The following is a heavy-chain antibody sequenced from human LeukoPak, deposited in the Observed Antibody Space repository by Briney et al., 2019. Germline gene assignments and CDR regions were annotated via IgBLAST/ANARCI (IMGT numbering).Heavy chain of an antibody. CDR1: GGSITSYF. CDR2: IYHSGTT. CDR3: AQKAPYSPGYSQH. D-gene: IGHD2-15*01. V-gene: IGHV4-59*01. J-gene: IGHJ1*01. Sequence: PSETLSLTCTVSGGSITSYFWTWIRQPPGEGLEWIGYIYHSGTTNYNPSLKSPVTISVDTSKNQFSLKLTSVTAADTAVYYCAQKAPYSPGYSQHWGQGTLVTVSS.